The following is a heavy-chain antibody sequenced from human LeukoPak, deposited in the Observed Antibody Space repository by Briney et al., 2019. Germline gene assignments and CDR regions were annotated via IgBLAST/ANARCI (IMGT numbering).Heavy chain of an antibody. Sequence: PGGSLRLSCTASGFTFGDYAMSWFRQAPGKGLEWVGFIRSKAYGGTTEYAASVKGRFTISRDDSKSIAYLQMNSLKTEDTAVYYCTRVGDYERDYYYYGMDVWGQGTTVTVSS. CDR1: GFTFGDYA. D-gene: IGHD4-17*01. CDR2: IRSKAYGGTT. J-gene: IGHJ6*02. CDR3: TRVGDYERDYYYYGMDV. V-gene: IGHV3-49*03.